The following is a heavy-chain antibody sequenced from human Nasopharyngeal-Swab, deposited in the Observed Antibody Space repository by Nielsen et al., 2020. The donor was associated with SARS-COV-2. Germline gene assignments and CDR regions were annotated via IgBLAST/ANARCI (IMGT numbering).Heavy chain of an antibody. D-gene: IGHD6-13*01. V-gene: IGHV3-7*01. J-gene: IGHJ4*02. CDR3: ARERNVYSSSWYFDY. Sequence: GESLKISCAASGFTFSSYWMSWVRQAPGKGLEWMANIKQDGSEKYYVDSVKGRFTISRDNAKNSLYLQMNSLRAEDTAVYYCARERNVYSSSWYFDYWGQGTLVTVSS. CDR1: GFTFSSYW. CDR2: IKQDGSEK.